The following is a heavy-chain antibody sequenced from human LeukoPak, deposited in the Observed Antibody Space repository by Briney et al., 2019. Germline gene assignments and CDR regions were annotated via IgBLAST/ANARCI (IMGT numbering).Heavy chain of an antibody. CDR1: GGSISSYY. D-gene: IGHD1-26*01. CDR3: ARLGATPHLFDY. CDR2: IYYSGST. V-gene: IGHV4-59*01. Sequence: PSETLSLTCTVSGGSISSYYWSWIRQPPGKGLEWIGYIYYSGSTNYNPSLKSRVTISVDTSKNQFSLKLSSVTAADTAVYYCARLGATPHLFDYWGPGTLVTVSS. J-gene: IGHJ4*02.